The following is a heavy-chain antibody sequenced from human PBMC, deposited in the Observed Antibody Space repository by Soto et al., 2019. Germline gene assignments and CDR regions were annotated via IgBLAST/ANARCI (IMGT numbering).Heavy chain of an antibody. CDR2: IYSGGST. CDR3: ARELGNPGSCY. V-gene: IGHV3-66*01. CDR1: GFTVISNY. Sequence: PGGSLRLSCAASGFTVISNYMSWVRQAPGKGLEWVSVIYSGGSTYYADSVKGRFTISRDNSKNTLYLQMNSLRAEDTAVYYCARELGNPGSCYWGQGTLVTVSS. D-gene: IGHD1-1*01. J-gene: IGHJ4*02.